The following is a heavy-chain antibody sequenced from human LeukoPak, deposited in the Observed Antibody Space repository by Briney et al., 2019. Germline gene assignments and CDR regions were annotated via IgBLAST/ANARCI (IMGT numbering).Heavy chain of an antibody. CDR1: GYSITSAYY. Sequence: PSETLSLTCTVSGYSITSAYYWGWIRQPPGKGLEWIGGFFLKGSTYYNPSLKSRVTISVDTSKNQFSLKLSSVTAADTAVYYCARGSPMTTAKKRELYYYYYMDVWGKGTTVTVSS. CDR3: ARGSPMTTAKKRELYYYYYMDV. V-gene: IGHV4-38-2*02. J-gene: IGHJ6*03. CDR2: FFLKGST. D-gene: IGHD4-17*01.